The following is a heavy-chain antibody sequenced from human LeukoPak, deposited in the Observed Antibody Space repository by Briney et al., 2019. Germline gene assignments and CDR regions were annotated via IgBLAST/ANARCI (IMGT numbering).Heavy chain of an antibody. CDR1: GYTFTSYW. CDR3: ARLGGDTYYFGSASYPNWYFDL. D-gene: IGHD3-10*01. J-gene: IGHJ2*01. CDR2: IYPDDSDT. Sequence: GESLKISCQASGYTFTSYWIGWVRQMPGKGLECMGIIYPDDSDTTYSPSFQGQVTIPAAKSFSTASLQWSSLKASDTAIYYCARLGGDTYYFGSASYPNWYFDLWGRGTLVTVSS. V-gene: IGHV5-51*01.